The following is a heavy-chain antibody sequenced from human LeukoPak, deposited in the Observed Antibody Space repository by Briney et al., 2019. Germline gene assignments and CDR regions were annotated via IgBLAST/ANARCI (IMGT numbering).Heavy chain of an antibody. J-gene: IGHJ4*02. CDR2: IYYSGST. V-gene: IGHV4-39*07. CDR1: GGSISSSSYY. CDR3: ARSGVRGVIGY. D-gene: IGHD3-10*01. Sequence: SETLSLTCTVSGGSISSSSYYWGWIRQPPGKGLEWIGSIYYSGSTYYNPSLKSRVTISVDTSKNQFSLKLSSVTAADTAVYYCARSGVRGVIGYWGQGTLVTVSS.